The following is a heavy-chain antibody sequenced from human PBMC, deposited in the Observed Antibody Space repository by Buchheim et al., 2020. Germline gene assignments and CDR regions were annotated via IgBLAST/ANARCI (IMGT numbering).Heavy chain of an antibody. D-gene: IGHD6-6*01. J-gene: IGHJ4*02. CDR3: AILYSSSFDY. CDR1: GFTFRDYY. CDR2: ISDTSGTV. Sequence: QVQLVETGGGLVQPGGSLRLSCAASGFTFRDYYMSWIRQAPGKGLEWVSYISDTSGTVYYADFVKGRFSISRDNARNSLYLQMNSLRAEDTAVYYCAILYSSSFDYWGQGTL. V-gene: IGHV3-11*04.